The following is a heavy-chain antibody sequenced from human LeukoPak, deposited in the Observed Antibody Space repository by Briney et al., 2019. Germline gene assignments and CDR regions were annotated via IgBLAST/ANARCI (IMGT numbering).Heavy chain of an antibody. CDR2: IEDSGST. Sequence: SETLSLTCAVYGESFSDYYWTWIRQPPGKGLEWIGEIEDSGSTNSNPSLKGRVTLSVDTSKSQFSLRLNSVTAADTAVYFCARSVSREGHNFIAYYFDYWSQGTLVTVSS. D-gene: IGHD5-24*01. CDR1: GESFSDYY. J-gene: IGHJ4*02. V-gene: IGHV4-34*01. CDR3: ARSVSREGHNFIAYYFDY.